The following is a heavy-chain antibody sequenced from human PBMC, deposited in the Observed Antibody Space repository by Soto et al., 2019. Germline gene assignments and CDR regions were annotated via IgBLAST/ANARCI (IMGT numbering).Heavy chain of an antibody. J-gene: IGHJ4*02. CDR3: ARGPSTNYYLDS. CDR2: IYYSGST. D-gene: IGHD1-1*01. Sequence: PSETLSLTCAVSGGSISSGGYSWSWIRQPPGKGLEWIGYIYYSGSTNYNPSLKSRVTISVDTSKNQFSLKLSSVTAADTAVYYCARGPSTNYYLDSWGQGTLVTVSS. V-gene: IGHV4-61*08. CDR1: GGSISSGGYS.